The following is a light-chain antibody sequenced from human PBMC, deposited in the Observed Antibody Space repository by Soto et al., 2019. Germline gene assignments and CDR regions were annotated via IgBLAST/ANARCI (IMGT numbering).Light chain of an antibody. CDR3: SSYTSSRTLYV. CDR1: SSDVGGYNY. Sequence: QSALTQPASVSGSPGHSITISCTGTSSDVGGYNYVSWYQQHPGKAPKLMIYDVSNRPSGVSNRFSGSKSGNTASLTISGLQAEDGADYYCSSYTSSRTLYVFGTGTKVTVL. V-gene: IGLV2-14*01. J-gene: IGLJ1*01. CDR2: DVS.